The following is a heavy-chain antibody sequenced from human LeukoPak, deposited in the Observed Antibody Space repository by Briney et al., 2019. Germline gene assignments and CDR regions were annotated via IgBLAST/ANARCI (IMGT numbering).Heavy chain of an antibody. J-gene: IGHJ4*02. CDR2: ISGSGGST. CDR1: GFTFSSYA. Sequence: QTGGSLRLSCAASGFTFSSYAMSWVRQAPGKGLEWVSAISGSGGSTYYADSVKGRFTISRDNSKNTLYLQMNSLRAEDTAVYYCANSDEGDCGGDCYNYYFDYWGQGTLVTVSS. D-gene: IGHD2-21*01. CDR3: ANSDEGDCGGDCYNYYFDY. V-gene: IGHV3-23*01.